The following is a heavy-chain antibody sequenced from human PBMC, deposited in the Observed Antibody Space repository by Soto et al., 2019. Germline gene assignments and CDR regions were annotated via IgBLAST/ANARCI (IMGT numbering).Heavy chain of an antibody. CDR2: IYYSGST. CDR3: ARRGRDGYNYNYYYYGMDV. J-gene: IGHJ6*02. Sequence: PSETLSLTCTVSGGSISSYYWIWIRQPPGKGLEWIGYIYYSGSTNYNPSLKSRVTISVDTSKNQFSLKLSSVTAADTAVYYCARRGRDGYNYNYYYYGMDVWGQGTTVTVSS. CDR1: GGSISSYY. V-gene: IGHV4-59*01. D-gene: IGHD5-12*01.